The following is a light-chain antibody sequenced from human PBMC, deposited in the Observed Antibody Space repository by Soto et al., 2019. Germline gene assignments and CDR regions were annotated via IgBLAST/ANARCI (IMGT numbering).Light chain of an antibody. CDR3: QQSYSIPLT. CDR2: AAS. V-gene: IGKV1-39*01. J-gene: IGKJ4*01. CDR1: QSIYTH. Sequence: DIPMTQSPSSLSASVGDSVTISCRASQSIYTHLHWYQQKPGKAPNLLIFAASSLQSGVPSRFSGSGSGTDFTLTISSLQPEDFATYYCQQSYSIPLTFGGGTKVEIK.